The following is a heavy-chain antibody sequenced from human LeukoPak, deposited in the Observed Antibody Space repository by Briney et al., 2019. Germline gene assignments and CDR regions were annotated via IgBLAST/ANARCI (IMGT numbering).Heavy chain of an antibody. CDR1: GYTLTELS. CDR3: ARVGAAAAGTTNFDY. V-gene: IGHV1-69*04. CDR2: IIPILGIA. Sequence: GASVKVSCKVSGYTLTELSMHWVRQAPGQGLEWMGRIIPILGIANYAQKFQGRVTITADKSTSTAYMELSSLRSEDTAVYYCARVGAAAAGTTNFDYWGQGTLVTVSS. J-gene: IGHJ4*02. D-gene: IGHD6-13*01.